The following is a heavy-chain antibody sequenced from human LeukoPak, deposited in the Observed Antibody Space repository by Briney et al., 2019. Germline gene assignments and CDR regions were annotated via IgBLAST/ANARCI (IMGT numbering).Heavy chain of an antibody. CDR3: ARAVAYGAFDI. V-gene: IGHV3-30-3*01. CDR1: GFTFSSYA. D-gene: IGHD2-15*01. J-gene: IGHJ3*02. CDR2: ISYDGSNK. Sequence: PGRSLRLSCAASGFTFSSYAMHWVRQAPGKGLEWVAVISYDGSNKYYADSVKGRFTISRDNSKNTLYLQMNSPRAEDTAVYYCARAVAYGAFDIWGQGTMVTVSS.